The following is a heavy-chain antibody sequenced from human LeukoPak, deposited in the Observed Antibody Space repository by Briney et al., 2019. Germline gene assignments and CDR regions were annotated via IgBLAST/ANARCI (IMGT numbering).Heavy chain of an antibody. D-gene: IGHD3-3*01. CDR3: ARDRFFGVGFVWIYYYMVV. J-gene: IGHJ6*03. CDR1: GYTFTSYG. V-gene: IGHV1-18*01. CDR2: ISAYNGNT. Sequence: ASVKVSCKASGYTFTSYGISWVRQAPGQRLEWMGWISAYNGNTNYAQKVRGRVTMTTDTSSSTAYMELRSLRSDDTAVYYCARDRFFGVGFVWIYYYMVVWGKGTTVTVSS.